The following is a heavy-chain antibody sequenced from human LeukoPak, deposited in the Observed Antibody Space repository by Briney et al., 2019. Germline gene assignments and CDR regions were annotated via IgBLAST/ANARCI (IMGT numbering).Heavy chain of an antibody. CDR3: ARPRRDGYNFDAFDI. CDR2: IYPGDSDT. D-gene: IGHD5-24*01. Sequence: GESLKISCKGSGYSFTSYWIGWVRQMPGKGLEWMGIIYPGDSDTRYSPSFQGQVTISADKSISTAYLQWSSLKASDTAMYYCARPRRDGYNFDAFDIWGQGTMLTVSS. J-gene: IGHJ3*02. V-gene: IGHV5-51*01. CDR1: GYSFTSYW.